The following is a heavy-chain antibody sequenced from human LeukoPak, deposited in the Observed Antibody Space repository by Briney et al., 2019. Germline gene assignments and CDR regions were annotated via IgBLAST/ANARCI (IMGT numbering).Heavy chain of an antibody. CDR2: IIPIFGTA. Sequence: GPTVKVSCKASGYTFTSYDINWVRQAPGQGLEWMGGIIPIFGTANYAQKFQGRVTITADESTSTAYMELSSLRSEDTAVFYCARRPQSYYYFDYWGQGTLVTASS. V-gene: IGHV1-69*13. D-gene: IGHD2/OR15-2a*01. CDR3: ARRPQSYYYFDY. J-gene: IGHJ4*02. CDR1: GYTFTSYD.